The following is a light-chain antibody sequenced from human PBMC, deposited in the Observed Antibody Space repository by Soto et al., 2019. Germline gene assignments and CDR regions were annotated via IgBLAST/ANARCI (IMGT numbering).Light chain of an antibody. CDR1: QSISTS. J-gene: IGKJ1*01. CDR3: QQSYNSPWT. Sequence: DIQMTQSPSSLSASVGDRVTISCRASQSISTSLNWYQQKPGTAPRLLIYRASSVKSGVPPRFSGSGSGRDFTLTISSLRPEDSATYFCQQSYNSPWTFGQGTKVDI. CDR2: RAS. V-gene: IGKV1-39*01.